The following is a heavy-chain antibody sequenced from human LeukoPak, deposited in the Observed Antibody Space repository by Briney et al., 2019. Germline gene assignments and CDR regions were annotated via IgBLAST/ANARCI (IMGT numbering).Heavy chain of an antibody. Sequence: ASVKVSCKASGYSFTCYYMHWVRQAPGQGLEWMGWINPNSGVTNYAQKFQGRVTMTSDTSISTACMDLSRLRSDDTAVYYCARGIRYCSGGSCSWGQGTLVTVSS. CDR3: ARGIRYCSGGSCS. D-gene: IGHD2-15*01. CDR2: INPNSGVT. J-gene: IGHJ5*02. V-gene: IGHV1-2*02. CDR1: GYSFTCYY.